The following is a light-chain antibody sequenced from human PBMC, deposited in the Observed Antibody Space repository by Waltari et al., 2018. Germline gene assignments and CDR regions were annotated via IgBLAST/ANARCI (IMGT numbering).Light chain of an antibody. Sequence: QSVLTQPPSVSGAPGQGVAISCSGRSSNIGGNYVNWFQQLPGTAPKPPIHSDDQRPSGVPDRFSGSKSGTSASLAISGLQSEDEADYYCATWDDNLSGSWVFGGGTKLTVL. CDR3: ATWDDNLSGSWV. J-gene: IGLJ3*02. CDR1: SSNIGGNY. V-gene: IGLV1-44*01. CDR2: SDD.